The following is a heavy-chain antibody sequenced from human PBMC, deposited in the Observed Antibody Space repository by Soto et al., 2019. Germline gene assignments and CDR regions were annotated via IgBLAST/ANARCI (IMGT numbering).Heavy chain of an antibody. V-gene: IGHV1-69*04. J-gene: IGHJ4*02. D-gene: IGHD4-17*01. CDR2: IIPILGIA. CDR1: GGTFSSYT. CDR3: ARDSESGDYYFDY. Sequence: SVKVSCKASGGTFSSYTISWVRQATGQGLEWMGRIIPILGIANYAQKFQGRVTITADKSTSTAYMELSSLRSEDTAVYYCARDSESGDYYFDYWGQGTLVTVSS.